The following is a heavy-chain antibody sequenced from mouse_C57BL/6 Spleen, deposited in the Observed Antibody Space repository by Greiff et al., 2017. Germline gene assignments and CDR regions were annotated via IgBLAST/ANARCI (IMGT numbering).Heavy chain of an antibody. D-gene: IGHD1-1*01. Sequence: EVKLQESGPGLVKPSQSLSLTCSVTGYSITSGYYWNWIRQFPGNKLEWMGYISYDGSNNYNPSLKNRISITRDTSKNQFFLKLNSVTTEDTATYYCARDYGSNFDYWGQGTTLTVSS. CDR2: ISYDGSN. CDR3: ARDYGSNFDY. J-gene: IGHJ2*01. V-gene: IGHV3-6*01. CDR1: GYSITSGYY.